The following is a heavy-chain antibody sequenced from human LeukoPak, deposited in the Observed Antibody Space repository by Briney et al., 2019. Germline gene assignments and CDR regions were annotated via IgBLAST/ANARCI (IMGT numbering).Heavy chain of an antibody. Sequence: PSETLSLTCAVYGGSFSGYYWSWIRQPPGQGLKWIGEINHSGRPIYIPSLKSRVTISVDTSKNQFSLKLSSVTAADTAVYYCARGRISSGGSCYGIDYWGQGTLLTVSS. V-gene: IGHV4-34*01. D-gene: IGHD2-15*01. CDR2: INHSGRP. CDR3: ARGRISSGGSCYGIDY. J-gene: IGHJ4*02. CDR1: GGSFSGYY.